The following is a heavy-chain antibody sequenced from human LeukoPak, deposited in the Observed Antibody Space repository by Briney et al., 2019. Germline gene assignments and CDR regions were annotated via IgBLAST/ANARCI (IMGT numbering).Heavy chain of an antibody. CDR3: ARLWDGYNSGLSPADYYYMDV. J-gene: IGHJ6*03. CDR1: GGSISSNSYY. D-gene: IGHD5-24*01. Sequence: PSETLSLTCTVSGGSISSNSYYWGWIRQPPGKGLEWIGSIYYSGSTYYNPSLKSRVTISVDTSKNQSSLKLSSVTAADRAVYHCARLWDGYNSGLSPADYYYMDVWGKGITVTISS. CDR2: IYYSGST. V-gene: IGHV4-39*01.